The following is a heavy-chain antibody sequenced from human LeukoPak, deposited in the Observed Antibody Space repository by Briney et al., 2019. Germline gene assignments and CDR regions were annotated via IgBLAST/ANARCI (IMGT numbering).Heavy chain of an antibody. CDR3: VLVVVPAAVWHFDL. CDR2: IGVDGTMK. Sequence: GGSLRLSCAASGFIFTHYGFHWVRQAPGKGLEWVAVIGVDGTMKYYAESVKGRFTISRDNSRNTLYLQMNSLRAEDTAVHYCVLVVVPAAVWHFDLWGRGTLVTVSS. D-gene: IGHD2-2*01. CDR1: GFIFTHYG. J-gene: IGHJ2*01. V-gene: IGHV3-33*01.